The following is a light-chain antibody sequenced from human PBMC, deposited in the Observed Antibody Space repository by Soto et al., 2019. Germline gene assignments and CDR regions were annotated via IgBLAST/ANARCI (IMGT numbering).Light chain of an antibody. CDR3: SSYTASSTLV. Sequence: QSVLTQPASVSGSPGQSITISCNGTNSDVGGYNFVSWYQQQPGKAPKLMIYGVTNRPSGVSNRFSGSKSGNTASLTISGLQAEDEADYYCSSYTASSTLVFGGGAKLTVL. CDR1: NSDVGGYNF. V-gene: IGLV2-14*01. CDR2: GVT. J-gene: IGLJ3*02.